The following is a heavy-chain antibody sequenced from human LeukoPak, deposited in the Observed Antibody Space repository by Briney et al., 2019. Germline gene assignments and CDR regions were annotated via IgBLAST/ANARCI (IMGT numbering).Heavy chain of an antibody. CDR2: IYYSGST. Sequence: RTSETLSLTCTVSGGSISSYYWSWIRQPPGKGLEWIGYIYYSGSTNYNPSLKSRVTISVDTSKNQFSLKLSSVTAADTAVYYCASYHYSNDAFDIWGQGTMVTVSS. CDR1: GGSISSYY. D-gene: IGHD2-15*01. J-gene: IGHJ3*02. CDR3: ASYHYSNDAFDI. V-gene: IGHV4-59*01.